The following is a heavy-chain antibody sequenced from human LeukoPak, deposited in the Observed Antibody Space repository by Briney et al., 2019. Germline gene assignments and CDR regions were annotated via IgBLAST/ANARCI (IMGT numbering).Heavy chain of an antibody. CDR1: GFTVSSNY. CDR3: ARLNSPYGGILF. CDR2: IYSGGTT. V-gene: IGHV3-66*02. J-gene: IGHJ4*02. Sequence: GGSLRLSCAASGFTVSSNYMTWVRQSPGEGLEWVSVIYSGGTTYYADSVKGRFTISRDNSQNTLYLQMNSLRAEDTAVYYCARLNSPYGGILFWGQGTLLTVSS. D-gene: IGHD4-23*01.